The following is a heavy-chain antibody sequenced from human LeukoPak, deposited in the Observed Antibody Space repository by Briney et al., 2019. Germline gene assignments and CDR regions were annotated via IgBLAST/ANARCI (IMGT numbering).Heavy chain of an antibody. CDR3: AKGQITRSDRFDY. Sequence: GGSLRLSCAASGFTFSSYEMNWVRQAPGKGLEWVSYISSSGSTIYYADSVKGRFTISRDNSKNTLYLQMNSLRAEDTAVYYCAKGQITRSDRFDYWGQGTLVTVSS. D-gene: IGHD3-16*01. CDR2: ISSSGSTI. J-gene: IGHJ4*02. V-gene: IGHV3-48*03. CDR1: GFTFSSYE.